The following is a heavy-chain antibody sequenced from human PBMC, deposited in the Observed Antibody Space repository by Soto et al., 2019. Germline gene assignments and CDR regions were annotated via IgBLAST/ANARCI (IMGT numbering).Heavy chain of an antibody. CDR2: IYYSGST. Sequence: TLSLTCTVSGGSISSGGYYWSWIRQHPGKGLEWIGYIYYSGSTYYNPSLKSRVTISVDTSKNQFSLKLSSVTAADTAVYYCARKGGVGAWYYFDYWGQGTLVTVSS. V-gene: IGHV4-31*03. J-gene: IGHJ4*02. CDR3: ARKGGVGAWYYFDY. CDR1: GGSISSGGYY. D-gene: IGHD1-26*01.